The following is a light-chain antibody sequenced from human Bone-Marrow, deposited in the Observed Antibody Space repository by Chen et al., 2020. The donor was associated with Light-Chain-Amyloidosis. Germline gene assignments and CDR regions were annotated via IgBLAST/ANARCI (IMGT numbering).Light chain of an antibody. J-gene: IGLJ3*02. CDR1: NIGSTS. V-gene: IGLV3-21*02. CDR3: QVWDRSSDRPV. Sequence: SYLLTQPSSVSVAPGQTATIACGGNNIGSTSVHWYQQTPGQAPLLVVYDDSGRPSGIPERLSGSNSGNTATLTISRVEAGDEADYYCQVWDRSSDRPVFGGGTKLTVL. CDR2: DDS.